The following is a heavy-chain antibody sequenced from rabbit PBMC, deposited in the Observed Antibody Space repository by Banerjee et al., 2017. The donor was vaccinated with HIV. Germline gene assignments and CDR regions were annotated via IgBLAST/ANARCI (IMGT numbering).Heavy chain of an antibody. D-gene: IGHD6-1*01. Sequence: QEQLVESGGGLVQPEGSLTLTCKASGFTLSSYWMWWVRQAPGKGLEWIACIGAGSSGTTYYASWAKGRFTISKASWTTVTLQMTSLTAADTASYFCARFIASFAGYGYANLWGPGDPGHRL. CDR1: GFTLSSYW. V-gene: IGHV1S45*01. J-gene: IGHJ4*01. CDR2: IGAGSSGTT. CDR3: ARFIASFAGYGYANL.